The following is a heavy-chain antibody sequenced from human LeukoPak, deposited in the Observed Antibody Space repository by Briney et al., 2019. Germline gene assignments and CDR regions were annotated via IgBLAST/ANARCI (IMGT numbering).Heavy chain of an antibody. CDR2: ISSNGGST. V-gene: IGHV3-64*01. CDR1: GFTFSSYA. CDR3: ARAPYNLRYSGSYYDY. Sequence: GGSLRLSCAASGFTFSSYAMHWVRQAPGKGLEYVSAISSNGGSTYYANSVKGRFTISRDNSKNTLYLQMGSLRAEDMAVYYCARAPYNLRYSGSYYDYWGQGTLVTVSS. J-gene: IGHJ4*02. D-gene: IGHD1-26*01.